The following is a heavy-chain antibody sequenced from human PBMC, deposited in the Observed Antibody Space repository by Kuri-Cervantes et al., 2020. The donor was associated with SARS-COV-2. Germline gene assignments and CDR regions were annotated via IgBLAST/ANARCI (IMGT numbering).Heavy chain of an antibody. CDR1: GGSISSYY. J-gene: IGHJ3*02. CDR3: ARDTGKGYCSGGRCQDAYDI. D-gene: IGHD2-15*01. CDR2: IYNSGST. V-gene: IGHV4-59*01. Sequence: GSLRLSCTVSGGSISSYYWSWIRQPPGKGLEWIGYIYNSGSTNYNPSLKSRVTISVDTSKNQFSLKLSSVTAADTAVYYCARDTGKGYCSGGRCQDAYDIWGQGTTVTVSS.